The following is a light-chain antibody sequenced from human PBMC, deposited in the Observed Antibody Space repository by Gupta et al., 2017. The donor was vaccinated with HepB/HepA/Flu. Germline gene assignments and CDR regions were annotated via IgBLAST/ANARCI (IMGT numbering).Light chain of an antibody. J-gene: IGKJ1*01. V-gene: IGKV1-5*03. CDR3: LQDTSYPWT. CDR2: KAS. Sequence: DSQMTQSPSTLSASVGDRVPITCRASQSISSWLAWFQQKPGKAPKFLIYKASSLESGVPSRFSGSGSGTEFTLTINSLQTDDFATYYCLQDTSYPWTFGQGTKVENK. CDR1: QSISSW.